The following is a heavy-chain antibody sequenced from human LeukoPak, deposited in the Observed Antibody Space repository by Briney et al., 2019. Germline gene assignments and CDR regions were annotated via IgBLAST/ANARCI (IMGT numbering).Heavy chain of an antibody. CDR2: INHSGST. Sequence: SETLSLTCAVSGGSISSGGYSWSWIRQPPGKGLEWIGEINHSGSTNYNPSLKSRVTISVDTSKNRFSLKLSSVTAADTAVYYCARGRGYYDFWSGSLGYFDYWGQGTLVTVSS. V-gene: IGHV4-30-2*01. J-gene: IGHJ4*02. D-gene: IGHD3-3*01. CDR3: ARGRGYYDFWSGSLGYFDY. CDR1: GGSISSGGYS.